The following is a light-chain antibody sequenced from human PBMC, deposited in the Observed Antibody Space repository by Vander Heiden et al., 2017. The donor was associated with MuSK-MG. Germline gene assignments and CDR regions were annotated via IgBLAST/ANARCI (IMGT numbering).Light chain of an antibody. CDR3: QAWDSSTVV. J-gene: IGLJ2*01. Sequence: SYELTQPPSVSVSPGQTASITCSGDKLGDKYACWYQQKPGQSPVLVIYQDSKRPSGIPERFSGSNSANKATLTISGTQAVDEAYDYCQAWDSSTVVFGGGTKLTVL. V-gene: IGLV3-1*01. CDR1: KLGDKY. CDR2: QDS.